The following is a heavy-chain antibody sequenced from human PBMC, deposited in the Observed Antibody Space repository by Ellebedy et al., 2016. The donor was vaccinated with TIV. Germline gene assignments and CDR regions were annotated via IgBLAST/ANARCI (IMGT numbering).Heavy chain of an antibody. D-gene: IGHD4-17*01. CDR1: GFNFRSYW. Sequence: GGSLRLSCAASGFNFRSYWMTWVRQAPGKGLEWVAKIRQEGDEIYYVESVKGRFTISRDNAKTSLFLQMNSLRVEETAVYYCARRASYGDYAVQVNPWFDPWGQGTLVTVSS. V-gene: IGHV3-7*01. CDR3: ARRASYGDYAVQVNPWFDP. J-gene: IGHJ5*02. CDR2: IRQEGDEI.